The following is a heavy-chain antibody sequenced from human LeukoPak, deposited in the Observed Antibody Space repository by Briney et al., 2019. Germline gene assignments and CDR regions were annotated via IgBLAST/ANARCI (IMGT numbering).Heavy chain of an antibody. CDR2: ISPNSGAT. CDR1: GYTFTGYY. D-gene: IGHD3-22*01. V-gene: IGHV1-2*02. CDR3: ARIYYYDSSGYYKGAFDI. Sequence: ASVKVSCKASGYTFTGYYMHWVRQAPGQGLEWMGWISPNSGATNYAQKFQGRVTMTRDTSISTAYMELRSLRSDDTAVYYCARIYYYDSSGYYKGAFDIWGQGTMVTVSS. J-gene: IGHJ3*02.